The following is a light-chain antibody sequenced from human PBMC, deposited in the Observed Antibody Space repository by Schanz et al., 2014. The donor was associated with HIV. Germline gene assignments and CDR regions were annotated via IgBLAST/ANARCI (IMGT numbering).Light chain of an antibody. CDR2: GAS. J-gene: IGKJ4*01. V-gene: IGKV3-15*01. CDR1: QSVSTK. CDR3: QQYSNWPPMT. Sequence: EIVLTQSPGILSLSPGERATLSCRASQSVSTKLAWYQQKPGQAPRLLIYGASTRATGIPARFSGSGSGTEFTLTIGSLQSEDFAVYYCQQYSNWPPMTFGGGTKVEIK.